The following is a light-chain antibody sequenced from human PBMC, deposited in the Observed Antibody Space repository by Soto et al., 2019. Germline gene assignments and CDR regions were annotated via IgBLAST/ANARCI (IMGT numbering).Light chain of an antibody. CDR2: EGS. CDR3: CSYAGSNTYVV. J-gene: IGLJ2*01. V-gene: IGLV2-23*01. CDR1: SNDVGSYNL. Sequence: QSALTQPASVSGSPGQSITISCTGTSNDVGSYNLVSWYQLHPGKAPKLMIYEGSKRPSGVSNRFSGSKSGNTASLTISGLQAEDEADYCCCSYAGSNTYVVFGGGTKLTVL.